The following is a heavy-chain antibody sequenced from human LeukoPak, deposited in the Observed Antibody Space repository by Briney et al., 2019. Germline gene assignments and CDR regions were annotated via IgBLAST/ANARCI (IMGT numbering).Heavy chain of an antibody. Sequence: SETLSLTCAVYGGSFSGYYWSWIRQPPGKGLEWIGEINHSGSTNYNPSLTSRVTISVDTSKNQFSLKLSSVTAADTAVYYCARGRGYHAFDIWGQGTMVTVSS. J-gene: IGHJ3*02. CDR1: GGSFSGYY. CDR3: ARGRGYHAFDI. CDR2: INHSGST. V-gene: IGHV4-34*01. D-gene: IGHD3-22*01.